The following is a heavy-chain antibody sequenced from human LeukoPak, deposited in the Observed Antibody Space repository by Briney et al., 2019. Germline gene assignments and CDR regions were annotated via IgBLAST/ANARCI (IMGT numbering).Heavy chain of an antibody. CDR2: IYYSGST. CDR3: ASGSGSYYGLFDY. V-gene: IGHV4-59*08. J-gene: IGHJ4*02. D-gene: IGHD3-10*01. Sequence: SETLSLTCTVSGGSISSYYWSWIRQPPGKGLEWIGYIYYSGSTNYNPSPKSRVTISVDTSKNQFSLKLSSVTAADTAVYYCASGSGSYYGLFDYWGQGTLVTVSS. CDR1: GGSISSYY.